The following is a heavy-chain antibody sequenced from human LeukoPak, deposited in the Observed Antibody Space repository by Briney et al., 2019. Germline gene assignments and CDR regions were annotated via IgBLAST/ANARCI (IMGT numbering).Heavy chain of an antibody. CDR1: GDSVSSNSAS. D-gene: IGHD1-1*01. CDR3: ARWRGRQSEFDY. J-gene: IGHJ4*02. CDR2: TYYRSKWRN. V-gene: IGHV6-1*01. Sequence: SQTLSLTCAISGDSVSSNSASWNWIRQSPSRGLEWLGRTYYRSKWRNDYAVSVKSRITISPDTSKNQFSLQLNSVTPEDTAVYYCARWRGRQSEFDYWGQGTLVTVSS.